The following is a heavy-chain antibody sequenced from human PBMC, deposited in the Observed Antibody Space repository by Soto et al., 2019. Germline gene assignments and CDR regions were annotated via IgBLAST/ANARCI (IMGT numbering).Heavy chain of an antibody. CDR2: IYYSGST. CDR3: ARDRRTYYDSEKDYGMDV. D-gene: IGHD3-3*01. Sequence: SETLSLTCTVSGGSIRSYYWSWIRQPPGKGLEWIGYIYYSGSTNYNPSLKSRVTISVDTSKNQFSLKLSSVTAADTAVYYCARDRRTYYDSEKDYGMDVWGQGTTVTVSS. CDR1: GGSIRSYY. J-gene: IGHJ6*02. V-gene: IGHV4-59*01.